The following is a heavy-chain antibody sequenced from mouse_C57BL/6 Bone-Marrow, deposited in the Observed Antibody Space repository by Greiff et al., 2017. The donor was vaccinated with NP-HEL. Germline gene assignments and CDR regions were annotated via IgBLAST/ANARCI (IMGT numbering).Heavy chain of an antibody. CDR3: ARSDYYGSSHFDY. V-gene: IGHV1-64*01. Sequence: QVQLQQPGAELVKPGASVKLSCKASGYTFTSYWMHWVKQRPGQGLEWIGMIHPNSGSTNYNEKFKGKATLTVDKSSSTAYMQLSSLTSEDSAVDYCARSDYYGSSHFDYWGQGTTLTVSS. J-gene: IGHJ2*01. CDR1: GYTFTSYW. D-gene: IGHD1-1*01. CDR2: IHPNSGST.